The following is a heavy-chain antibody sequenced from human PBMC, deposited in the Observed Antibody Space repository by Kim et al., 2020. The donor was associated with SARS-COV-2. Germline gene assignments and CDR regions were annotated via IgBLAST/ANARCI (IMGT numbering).Heavy chain of an antibody. J-gene: IGHJ6*02. V-gene: IGHV3-48*02. Sequence: GGSLRLSCAASGFTFSSYSMNWVRQAPGKGLEWVSYISSSSSTIYYADSVKGRFTISRDNAKNSLYLQMNSLRDEDTAVYYCARGANYHCSGGSCYSFYYYGMDVWGQGTTVTVSS. CDR1: GFTFSSYS. CDR3: ARGANYHCSGGSCYSFYYYGMDV. D-gene: IGHD2-15*01. CDR2: ISSSSSTI.